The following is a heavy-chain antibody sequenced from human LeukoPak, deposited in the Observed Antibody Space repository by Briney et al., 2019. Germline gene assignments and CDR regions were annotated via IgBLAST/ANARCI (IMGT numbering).Heavy chain of an antibody. D-gene: IGHD3-16*01. CDR2: IYYTGST. CDR3: ARDPHGGGLGDGFDI. Sequence: SETLSLTCTVSGGSITSGDYYWSWIRQPPGKGLEWIGYIYYTGSTYYNPSLKSRVTISVDTSKNQFSLKLSSVTAADSAGYYCARDPHGGGLGDGFDIWGQGTMVTVSS. CDR1: GGSITSGDYY. V-gene: IGHV4-30-4*01. J-gene: IGHJ3*02.